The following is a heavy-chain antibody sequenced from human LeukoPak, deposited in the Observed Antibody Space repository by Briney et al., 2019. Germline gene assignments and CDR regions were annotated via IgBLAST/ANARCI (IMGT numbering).Heavy chain of an antibody. CDR3: VRVLPNGVFDG. J-gene: IGHJ4*02. D-gene: IGHD6-13*01. CDR2: MSPNSGDT. V-gene: IGHV1-8*01. CDR1: GYTFTTHD. Sequence: GASVKVSCRASGYTFTTHDINWVRQATGQGLEWMGWMSPNSGDTGYAQKLQGRVTMTSDSSISTAFMELSSLRSEDTAIYYCVRVLPNGVFDGWGGGTLVPV.